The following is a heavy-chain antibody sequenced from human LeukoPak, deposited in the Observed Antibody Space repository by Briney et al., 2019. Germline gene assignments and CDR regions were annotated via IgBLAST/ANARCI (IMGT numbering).Heavy chain of an antibody. CDR3: ARWDSSGYHKYYFDY. V-gene: IGHV3-53*01. CDR1: GFTVSSNY. Sequence: PGGSLRLSCAASGFTVSSNYMNWVRQAPWKGLEWVSIIYSGGSTYYADSVKGRFTISRDNSKNTLYLQMNSLTAEDTAVYYCARWDSSGYHKYYFDYWGQGTLVTVSS. D-gene: IGHD3-22*01. J-gene: IGHJ4*02. CDR2: IYSGGST.